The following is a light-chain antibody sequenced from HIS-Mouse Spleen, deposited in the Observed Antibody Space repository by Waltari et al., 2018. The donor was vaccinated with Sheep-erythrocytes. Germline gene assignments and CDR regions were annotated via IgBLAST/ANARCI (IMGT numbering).Light chain of an antibody. Sequence: QSALTQPRSVSGSPGQSVTISCTGTSSDVGRYNYVSWYQQHPGKAPKPLIYDVSKRPSGVPDRFSGSKSGNTASLTISGLQAEDEADYYCQAWDSSTAVFGGGTKLTVL. CDR3: QAWDSSTAV. CDR1: SSDVGRYNY. J-gene: IGLJ2*01. CDR2: DVS. V-gene: IGLV2-11*01.